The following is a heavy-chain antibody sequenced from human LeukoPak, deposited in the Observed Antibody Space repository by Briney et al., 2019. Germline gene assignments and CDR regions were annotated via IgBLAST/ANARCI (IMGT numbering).Heavy chain of an antibody. V-gene: IGHV1-69*05. CDR1: GGTFSSYA. Sequence: SVKVSCKASGGTFSSYAISWVRQAPGQGLEWMGGIIPIFGTANYAQKFQGRVTITTDESTSTAYMELSSLRSEDTAVYYCARGLGDSSGYQYYYMDVWGKGTTVTVSS. D-gene: IGHD3-22*01. J-gene: IGHJ6*03. CDR2: IIPIFGTA. CDR3: ARGLGDSSGYQYYYMDV.